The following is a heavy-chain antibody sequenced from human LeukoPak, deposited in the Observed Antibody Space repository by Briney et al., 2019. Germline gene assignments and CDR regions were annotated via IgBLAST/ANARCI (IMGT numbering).Heavy chain of an antibody. CDR1: GGSISSYY. CDR2: IYTSAST. V-gene: IGHV4-4*07. CDR3: ARGCSSWYW. Sequence: SETLSLTCTVSGGSISSYYWSWIRQPAGKGLGWIGRIYTSASTNYNPSLKSRVTMSVDTSKNQFSLKLSSVTAADTAVYYCARGCSSWYWWGQGTLVTVSS. J-gene: IGHJ4*02. D-gene: IGHD6-13*01.